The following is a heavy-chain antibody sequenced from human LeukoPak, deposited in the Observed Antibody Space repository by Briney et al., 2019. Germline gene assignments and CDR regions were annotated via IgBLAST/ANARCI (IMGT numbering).Heavy chain of an antibody. CDR1: GFTFSSYA. J-gene: IGHJ4*02. V-gene: IGHV3-23*01. Sequence: GGSLRLSCAASGFTFSSYAMSWVRQAPGKGLEWVSAISGSGGSTYYADSVKGRFTISRDNSKNTLYLQMNSLRAEDTAVYYCAKDYDESSGYYPHFDYWGQGTLVTVSS. D-gene: IGHD3-22*01. CDR2: ISGSGGST. CDR3: AKDYDESSGYYPHFDY.